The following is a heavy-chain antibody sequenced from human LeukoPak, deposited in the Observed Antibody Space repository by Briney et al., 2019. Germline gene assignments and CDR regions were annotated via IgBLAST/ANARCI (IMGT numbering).Heavy chain of an antibody. V-gene: IGHV3-23*01. CDR1: GFTFSSYA. CDR3: ANYDSSGYYYINDAFDI. J-gene: IGHJ3*02. Sequence: PGGSLRLSCAASGFTFSSYAMSWVRQAPGKGLERVSAISGSGGSTYYADSVKGRFTISRDNSKNTLYLQMNSLRAEDTAVYYCANYDSSGYYYINDAFDIWGQGTMVTVSS. D-gene: IGHD3-22*01. CDR2: ISGSGGST.